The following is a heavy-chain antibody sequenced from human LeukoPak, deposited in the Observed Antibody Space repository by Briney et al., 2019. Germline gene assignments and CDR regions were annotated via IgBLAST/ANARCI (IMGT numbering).Heavy chain of an antibody. D-gene: IGHD6-19*01. CDR3: ARDSSGWYGWFDP. V-gene: IGHV1-69*04. CDR2: IIPILGIA. Sequence: SVKVSCKAPGGTFSSYAISWVRQAPGQGLEWMGRIIPILGIANYAQKFQGRVTITADKSTSTAYMELSSLRSEDTAVYYCARDSSGWYGWFDPWGQGTLVTVSS. CDR1: GGTFSSYA. J-gene: IGHJ5*02.